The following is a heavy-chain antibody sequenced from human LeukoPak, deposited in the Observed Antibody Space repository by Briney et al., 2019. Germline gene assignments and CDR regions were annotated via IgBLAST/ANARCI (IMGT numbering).Heavy chain of an antibody. CDR1: GGSISSGGYY. V-gene: IGHV4-39*01. CDR3: ARHWIKWLTPPFNWFDP. CDR2: IYYSGST. D-gene: IGHD5-12*01. J-gene: IGHJ5*02. Sequence: SQTLSLTCTVSGGSISSGGYYWSWIRQPPGKGLEWIGSIYYSGSTYYNPSLKSRVTISVDTSKNQFSLKLSSVTAADTAVYYCARHWIKWLTPPFNWFDPWGQGTLVTVSS.